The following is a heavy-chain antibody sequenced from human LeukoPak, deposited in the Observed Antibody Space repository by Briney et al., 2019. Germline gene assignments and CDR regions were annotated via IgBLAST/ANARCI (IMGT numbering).Heavy chain of an antibody. D-gene: IGHD2-15*01. CDR3: AKEDIDREGFFDY. Sequence: GASVKVSCKASGYTFTSYYMHWVRQAPGKGLEWVAVISYDGSNKYYADSVKGRFTVSRDNSKNSLYLQMNSLRPEDMALYYCAKEDIDREGFFDYWGQGTLVTVSS. CDR2: ISYDGSNK. CDR1: GYTFTSYY. J-gene: IGHJ4*02. V-gene: IGHV3-30*18.